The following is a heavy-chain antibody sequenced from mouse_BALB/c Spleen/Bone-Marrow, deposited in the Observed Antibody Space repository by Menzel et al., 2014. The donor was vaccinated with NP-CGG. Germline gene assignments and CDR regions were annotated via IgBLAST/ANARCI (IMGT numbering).Heavy chain of an antibody. CDR1: GFTFTDYY. CDR3: ARDIGGITLDY. J-gene: IGHJ2*01. Sequence: EVHLVESGGGLVQAGGSLRLSCATSGFTFTDYYMNWVRQPPGKALEWLGFIRNKANGYTTEFSASVKGRFTISRDNSQSILYLQMNTLRAEDSATYYCARDIGGITLDYWGQGTTLTVSS. CDR2: IRNKANGYTT. V-gene: IGHV7-3*02. D-gene: IGHD1-1*01.